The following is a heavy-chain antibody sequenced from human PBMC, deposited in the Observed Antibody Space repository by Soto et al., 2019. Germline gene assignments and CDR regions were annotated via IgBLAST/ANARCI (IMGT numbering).Heavy chain of an antibody. CDR2: IYHSGST. Sequence: PSETLSLTCAVSGGSISSGDYSWSWIRQPPGKGLEWIGYIYHSGSTYYNPSLKSRVTISVDRSKNQFSLKLSSVTAADTAVYYCAREAADSRKARVGWFDPWGQGTLVTVSS. CDR3: AREAADSRKARVGWFDP. CDR1: GGSISSGDYS. J-gene: IGHJ5*02. D-gene: IGHD3-22*01. V-gene: IGHV4-30-2*01.